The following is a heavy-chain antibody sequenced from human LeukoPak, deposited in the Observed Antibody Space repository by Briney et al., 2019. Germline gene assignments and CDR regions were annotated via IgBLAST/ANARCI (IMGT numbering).Heavy chain of an antibody. CDR1: GGSISSYY. CDR2: MFASGST. Sequence: SETLSLTCTVSGGSISSYYWSWIRQPAGKGLEWIGRMFASGSTNYNPSLKSRVTMSVDTSKNQFSLKLSSVTAADTAVYYCARYGSSSGPYYFDYWGRGALVTVSS. J-gene: IGHJ4*02. CDR3: ARYGSSSGPYYFDY. V-gene: IGHV4-4*07. D-gene: IGHD6-6*01.